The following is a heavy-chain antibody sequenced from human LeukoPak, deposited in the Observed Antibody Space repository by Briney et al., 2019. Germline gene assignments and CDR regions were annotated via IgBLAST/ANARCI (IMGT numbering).Heavy chain of an antibody. J-gene: IGHJ6*03. CDR2: ISASGGST. CDR1: RSA. D-gene: IGHD3-10*01. Sequence: RSAMRSVRQTKKKGREWVSVISASGGSTNYADSVKGRFTISRDNSKNTLYLQMNSLRAEDSAVYYCAKNYGSGSSVKYYYYMDVWGKGRTVTVSS. CDR3: AKNYGSGSSVKYYYYMDV. V-gene: IGHV3-23*01.